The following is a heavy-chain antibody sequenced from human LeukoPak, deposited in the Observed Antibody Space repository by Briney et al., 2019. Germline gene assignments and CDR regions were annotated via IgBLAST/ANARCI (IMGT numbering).Heavy chain of an antibody. CDR2: IIPIFGTA. CDR3: ARDTRLLGAFDI. D-gene: IGHD5-18*01. Sequence: SVKVSCKASGGTFSSYAISWVRQAPGQGLGWMGGIIPIFGTANYAQKFQGRVTITTDESTSTAYMELSSLRSEDTAVYYCARDTRLLGAFDIWGQGTMVTVSS. J-gene: IGHJ3*02. V-gene: IGHV1-69*05. CDR1: GGTFSSYA.